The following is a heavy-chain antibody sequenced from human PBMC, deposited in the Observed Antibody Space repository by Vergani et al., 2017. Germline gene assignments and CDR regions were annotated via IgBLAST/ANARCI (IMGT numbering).Heavy chain of an antibody. CDR1: GFTFSGSA. CDR2: IRSKSYDYAT. D-gene: IGHD5/OR15-5a*01. Sequence: DVQLVESGGGLVQPGGSLKLSCAASGFTFSGSAIHWVRQASGKGLEWVGRIRSKSYDYATAYAASVTGRFTISRDDSKNTAYLQMNSLKTEDTAMYYCTRYTNYYHYYMDVWGKGTTVTISS. J-gene: IGHJ6*03. V-gene: IGHV3-73*02. CDR3: TRYTNYYHYYMDV.